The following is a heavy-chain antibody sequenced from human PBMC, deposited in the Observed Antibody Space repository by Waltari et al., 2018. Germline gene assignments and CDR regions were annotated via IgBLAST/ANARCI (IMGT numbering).Heavy chain of an antibody. V-gene: IGHV5-51*03. CDR1: GYSFTSYW. CDR2: SYPGDSDT. D-gene: IGHD6-13*01. CDR3: ARLSQAPYSSSWFAFDY. Sequence: EVQLVQSGAEVKKPGESLKISCKGSGYSFTSYWIGWVRQMPGKGLEWMGISYPGDSDTRYSPSFQGQVTISADKSISTAYLQWSSLKASDTAMYYCARLSQAPYSSSWFAFDYWGQGTLVTVSS. J-gene: IGHJ4*02.